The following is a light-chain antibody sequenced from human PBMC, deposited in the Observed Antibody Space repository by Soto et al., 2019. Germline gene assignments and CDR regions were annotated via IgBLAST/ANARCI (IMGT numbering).Light chain of an antibody. J-gene: IGLJ2*01. Sequence: QSALTQPASVSGSPGQSITISCTGTSSDVGGYNYVSWYQQHPGKAPKLMISDVTTRPSGVSNRFSGSKSGNTASLTISGLQAEDEADYYCSSYTSSSVVFGGGTKLTVL. CDR1: SSDVGGYNY. CDR2: DVT. V-gene: IGLV2-14*01. CDR3: SSYTSSSVV.